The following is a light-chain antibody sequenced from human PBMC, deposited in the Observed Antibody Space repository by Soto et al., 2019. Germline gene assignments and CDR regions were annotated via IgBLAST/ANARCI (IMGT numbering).Light chain of an antibody. Sequence: DIQVTQSPSSLSASLGDRVTITCRANQAIGAYLAWFQQQPGKVPKLLIYAASALQSGVPSRFSGSGSGTDFTLTISSLQPEDIATYYCQKYNGAPLTFGGGTKVEI. CDR2: AAS. V-gene: IGKV1-27*01. J-gene: IGKJ4*01. CDR1: QAIGAY. CDR3: QKYNGAPLT.